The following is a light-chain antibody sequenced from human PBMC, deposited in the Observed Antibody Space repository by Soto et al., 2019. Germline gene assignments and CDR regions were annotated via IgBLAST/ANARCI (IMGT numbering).Light chain of an antibody. CDR2: GAS. CDR1: QSVSSSY. Sequence: EIVLTQSPGTLSLSPGERATLSCRASQSVSSSYLAWYQQKPGQAPRLLICGASSRATGIPDRFSGSGSGTDFTLTISRLEPEDFAVYYCQQYAAFGGGTKVEIK. J-gene: IGKJ4*01. V-gene: IGKV3-20*01. CDR3: QQYAA.